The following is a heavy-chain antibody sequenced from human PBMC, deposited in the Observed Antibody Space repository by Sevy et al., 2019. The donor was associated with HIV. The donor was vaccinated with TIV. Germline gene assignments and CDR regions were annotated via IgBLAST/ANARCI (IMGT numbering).Heavy chain of an antibody. V-gene: IGHV4-59*02. Sequence: SETLSLKCSVSGGSVNNHYWTWIRQSPGKGLEWLGYAHYSGRPDYNPSLKSRLTISLDMSKNQFSLQLDYVTVADTVIYYCATFGTNFDQRFDPWGQGTLVTVSS. J-gene: IGHJ5*02. D-gene: IGHD2-8*01. CDR1: GGSVNNHY. CDR3: ATFGTNFDQRFDP. CDR2: AHYSGRP.